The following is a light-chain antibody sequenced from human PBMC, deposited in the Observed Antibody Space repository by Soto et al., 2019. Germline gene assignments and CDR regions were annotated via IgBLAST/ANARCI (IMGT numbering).Light chain of an antibody. V-gene: IGKV3-15*01. CDR3: QQYNNWPLT. Sequence: EIVMTQSPASVSVSPGERATLSCRASQSVSSNLAWYQQKPGQAPRLLIYGASTRATGIPARFSGSGSGTEFTLTISSLQSEDFAVYYCQQYNNWPLTFGGGIKVEIX. J-gene: IGKJ4*01. CDR1: QSVSSN. CDR2: GAS.